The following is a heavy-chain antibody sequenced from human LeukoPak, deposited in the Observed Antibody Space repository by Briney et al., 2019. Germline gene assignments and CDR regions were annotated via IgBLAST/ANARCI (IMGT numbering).Heavy chain of an antibody. J-gene: IGHJ2*01. V-gene: IGHV4-59*01. CDR2: LYYSGST. Sequence: SETLSLTCTVSGGSISGYYWSWIRQPPGKGLEWIGYLYYSGSTNYSPSLKSRVTISVDTSKNQFSLKLSSVTAADTAVYYCARGLSYYLSFSYFDLWGRGTLVTVSS. CDR1: GGSISGYY. CDR3: ARGLSYYLSFSYFDL. D-gene: IGHD1-26*01.